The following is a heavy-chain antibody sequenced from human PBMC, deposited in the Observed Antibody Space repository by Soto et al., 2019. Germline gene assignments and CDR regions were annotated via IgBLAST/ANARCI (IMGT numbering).Heavy chain of an antibody. CDR1: GFTFSTYW. CDR3: ARDNDYIWGSYRPKNDAFDI. V-gene: IGHV3-7*01. J-gene: IGHJ3*02. CDR2: INKDGSEK. Sequence: GGSLRLSCAASGFTFSTYWMNWVRLAPGKGLEWVANINKDGSEKNYVDSVKGRFTISRDNAKNSLYLHMNSLRAEDTAVYYCARDNDYIWGSYRPKNDAFDIWGQGTMVTVSS. D-gene: IGHD3-16*02.